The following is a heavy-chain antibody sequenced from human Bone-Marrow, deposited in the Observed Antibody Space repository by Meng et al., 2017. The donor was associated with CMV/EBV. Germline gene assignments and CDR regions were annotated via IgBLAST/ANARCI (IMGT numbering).Heavy chain of an antibody. CDR1: GFSFKNYG. CDR3: AREGYYDSSGYPRDAFDI. Sequence: GESLKISCTASGFSFKNYGMHWVRQAPGKGLEWVAVISYDGSNKYYADSVKGRFTISRDNSKNTLYLQMNSLRAEDTAVYYCAREGYYDSSGYPRDAFDIWGQGTMVTVSS. J-gene: IGHJ3*02. D-gene: IGHD3-22*01. CDR2: ISYDGSNK. V-gene: IGHV3-30*19.